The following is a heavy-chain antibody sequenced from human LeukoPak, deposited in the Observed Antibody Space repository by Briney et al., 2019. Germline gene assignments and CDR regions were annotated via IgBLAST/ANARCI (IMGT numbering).Heavy chain of an antibody. V-gene: IGHV4-4*09. CDR1: GGSISSYY. CDR2: IYTSGST. D-gene: IGHD4-23*01. J-gene: IGHJ4*02. CDR3: ASMSYGGRDY. Sequence: PLETLSLTCTVSGGSISSYYWSWIRQPPGKGLEWIGYIYTSGSTNYNPSPKSRVTISVDTSKNQFSLKLSSVTAADTAVYYCASMSYGGRDYWGQGTLVTVSS.